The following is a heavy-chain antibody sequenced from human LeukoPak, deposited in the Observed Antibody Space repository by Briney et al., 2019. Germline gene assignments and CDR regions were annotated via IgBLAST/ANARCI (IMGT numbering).Heavy chain of an antibody. CDR1: GYTFTSYG. J-gene: IGHJ5*02. Sequence: ASVKVSCKAFGYTFTSYGISWVRQAPGQGLERMGWISAYNRNTNYAQKFQGRVTMTTDTSTSTAYMDLRSLRSDDTAVYYCARDRSSLYYDFWSGYYWPRNWFDPWGQGTLVTVSS. CDR3: ARDRSSLYYDFWSGYYWPRNWFDP. D-gene: IGHD3-3*01. V-gene: IGHV1-18*01. CDR2: ISAYNRNT.